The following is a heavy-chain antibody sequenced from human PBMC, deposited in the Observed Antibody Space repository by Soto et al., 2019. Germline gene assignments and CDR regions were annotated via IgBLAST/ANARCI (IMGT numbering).Heavy chain of an antibody. V-gene: IGHV4-39*01. CDR2: IYYSGST. J-gene: IGHJ4*02. CDR1: GGSISSSSYY. CDR3: ARTQRSMATIDY. Sequence: QLQLQESGPGLVKPSETLSLTCTVSGGSISSSSYYWGWIRQPPGKGLEWIGSIYYSGSTYYNPSLKSRVTISVDTSKSQFSLKLSSVTAADTAVYYCARTQRSMATIDYWGQGTLVTVSS. D-gene: IGHD5-12*01.